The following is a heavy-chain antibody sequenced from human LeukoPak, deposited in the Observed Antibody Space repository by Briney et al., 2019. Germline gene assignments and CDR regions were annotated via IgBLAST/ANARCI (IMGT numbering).Heavy chain of an antibody. D-gene: IGHD3-10*01. CDR1: GYTFTSYA. CDR2: INAGTGNT. Sequence: ASVKVSCKASGYTFTSYAMHWVRQAPGQRLEWMGSINAGTGNTKYSQEFQGRVTITRDTSASTAYMELSSLRSEDMAVYYCARGQYYYASGSSFLKRGVSAFDIWGQGTMVTVSS. J-gene: IGHJ3*02. V-gene: IGHV1-3*03. CDR3: ARGQYYYASGSSFLKRGVSAFDI.